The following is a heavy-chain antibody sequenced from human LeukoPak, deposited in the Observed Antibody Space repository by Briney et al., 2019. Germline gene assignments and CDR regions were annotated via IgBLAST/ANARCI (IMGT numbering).Heavy chain of an antibody. J-gene: IGHJ2*01. CDR2: IYTSGST. D-gene: IGHD2-2*01. Sequence: SQTLSLTCSVSGGSIYSGTYYWSWIRQPAGKGLEWIGRIYTSGSTNYHPSLKSRVTVSLDISKNQFSLKLSSVTAADTAVYYCARETHMYCKSNSCYGYFDLWGRGTLVTVSS. CDR1: GGSIYSGTYY. CDR3: ARETHMYCKSNSCYGYFDL. V-gene: IGHV4-61*02.